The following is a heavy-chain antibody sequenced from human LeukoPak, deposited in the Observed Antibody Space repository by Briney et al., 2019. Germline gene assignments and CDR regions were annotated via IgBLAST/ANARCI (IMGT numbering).Heavy chain of an antibody. V-gene: IGHV3-74*01. D-gene: IGHD2-21*01. CDR1: GFTFSSCW. Sequence: GGSLRPSCAVSGFTFSSCWMHWVRQAPGKGLVWVSRINSDGSTTTYADSMKGRFTISRDNAKNTLYLQMNSLRAEDTAVYYCSVKRTYDGCGIWGQGTMVTVSS. J-gene: IGHJ3*02. CDR3: SVKRTYDGCGI. CDR2: INSDGSTT.